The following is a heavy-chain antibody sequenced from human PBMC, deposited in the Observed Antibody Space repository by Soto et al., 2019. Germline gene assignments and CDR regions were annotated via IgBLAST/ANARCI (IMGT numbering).Heavy chain of an antibody. CDR1: GGTFSSYA. CDR2: IIPIFGTA. D-gene: IGHD4-4*01. CDR3: ARDFPTRAVTTFLVGGFDP. Sequence: SVKVSCKASGGTFSSYAISWVRQAPGQGLEWMGGIIPIFGTANYAQKFQGRVTITADESTSTAYMELSSLRSEDTAVYYCARDFPTRAVTTFLVGGFDPWGQGTLVTVSS. J-gene: IGHJ5*02. V-gene: IGHV1-69*13.